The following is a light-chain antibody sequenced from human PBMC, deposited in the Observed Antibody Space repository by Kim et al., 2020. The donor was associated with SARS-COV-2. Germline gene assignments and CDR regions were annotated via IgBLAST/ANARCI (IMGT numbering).Light chain of an antibody. Sequence: SSELTQDPAVSVALGRTVRITCQGDSLRSYYASWYQQKPGQAPVLVIYGKNNRPSGIPDRFSGSSSGNTASLTITGAQAEDEADYYCNSRDSSVNHLRVF. V-gene: IGLV3-19*01. J-gene: IGLJ1*01. CDR2: GKN. CDR3: NSRDSSVNHLRV. CDR1: SLRSYY.